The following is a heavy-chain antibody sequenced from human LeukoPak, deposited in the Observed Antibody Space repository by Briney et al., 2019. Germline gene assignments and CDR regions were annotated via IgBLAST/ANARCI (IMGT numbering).Heavy chain of an antibody. D-gene: IGHD2-15*01. J-gene: IGHJ5*02. CDR3: ARCKVGYCSGGSCPGAVYNWFDP. Sequence: SVKVSRKASGYTFTGYYMHWVRQAPGQGLEWMGGIIPIFGTANYAQKFQGRVTITADESTSTAYMELSSLRSEDTAVYYCARCKVGYCSGGSCPGAVYNWFDPWGQGTLVTVSS. CDR1: GYTFTGYY. CDR2: IIPIFGTA. V-gene: IGHV1-69*13.